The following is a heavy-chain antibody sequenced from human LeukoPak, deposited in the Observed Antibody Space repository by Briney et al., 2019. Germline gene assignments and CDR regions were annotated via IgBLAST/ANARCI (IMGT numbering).Heavy chain of an antibody. CDR1: GFSFSTYS. CDR3: AKDRPYYYDSSGYYDY. Sequence: GGSLRLSCAASGFSFSTYSMSWVRQAPGKGLEWVSVISDTGATTFYADSVKGRFTISRDNSKNTLYLQMSSLRAEDTAVYYCAKDRPYYYDSSGYYDYWGQGTLVTVSS. CDR2: ISDTGATT. D-gene: IGHD3-22*01. V-gene: IGHV3-23*01. J-gene: IGHJ4*02.